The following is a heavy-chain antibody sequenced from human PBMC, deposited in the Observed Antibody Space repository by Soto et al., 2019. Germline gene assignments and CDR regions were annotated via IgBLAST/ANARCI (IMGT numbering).Heavy chain of an antibody. CDR1: GGSISSGGYY. CDR2: IYYSGST. Sequence: SETLSLTCTVSGGSISSGGYYWSWIRQHPGKGLEWIGYIYYSGSTYYNPSLKSRVTISVDTSKNQFSLKLSSVTAADTAVYYCARGRYDSSGYYYFDYWGQGTLVTVPS. D-gene: IGHD3-22*01. CDR3: ARGRYDSSGYYYFDY. J-gene: IGHJ4*02. V-gene: IGHV4-31*03.